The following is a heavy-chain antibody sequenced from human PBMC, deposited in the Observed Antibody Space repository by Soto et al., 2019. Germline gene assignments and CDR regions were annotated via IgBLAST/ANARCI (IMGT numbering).Heavy chain of an antibody. J-gene: IGHJ4*02. CDR1: GGSINTFY. Sequence: LSLTCTVSGGSINTFYWSWVRQPAGKGLEWIGRIFSSGSTSFNPSLESRVAMSVDTSKIHFSLNLSSVTAADMAVYYCAREGSYSAYNFAHGIQLWSFDFWGQGALVTVSS. V-gene: IGHV4-4*07. D-gene: IGHD5-12*01. CDR3: AREGSYSAYNFAHGIQLWSFDF. CDR2: IFSSGST.